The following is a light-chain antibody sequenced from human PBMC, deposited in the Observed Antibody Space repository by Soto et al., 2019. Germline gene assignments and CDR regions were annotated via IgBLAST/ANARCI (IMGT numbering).Light chain of an antibody. CDR2: GAS. J-gene: IGKJ1*01. CDR3: QQYNDWWP. Sequence: VVMTQSPVTLSVSPGERATLSCRASQSVNNNLAWYQQKPGQAPRLLIYGASTRATGVPARFSGSGWGTEFTLTISCLQSGYLAVYYCQQYNDWWPVGQGTKVDSK. V-gene: IGKV3-15*01. CDR1: QSVNNN.